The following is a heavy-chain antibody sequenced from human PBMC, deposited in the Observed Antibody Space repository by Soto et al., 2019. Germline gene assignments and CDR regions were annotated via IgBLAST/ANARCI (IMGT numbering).Heavy chain of an antibody. CDR2: ISGSGGST. CDR1: GFTFSSYA. D-gene: IGHD6-13*01. V-gene: IGHV3-23*01. Sequence: LRLSCAASGFTFSSYAMSWVRQAPGKGLEWVSAISGSGGSTYYADSVKGRFTISRDNSKNTLYLQMNSLRAEDTAVYYCAKDPSSWTNNWFDPWGQGTLVTVSS. CDR3: AKDPSSWTNNWFDP. J-gene: IGHJ5*02.